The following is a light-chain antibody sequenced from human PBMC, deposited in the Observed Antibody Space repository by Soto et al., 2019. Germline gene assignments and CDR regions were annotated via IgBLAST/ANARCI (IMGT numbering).Light chain of an antibody. Sequence: MTQSPAALSVSPGERATLSCRASQSVTSNFAWYQQKPGQAPRLVIYGASNRATGIPDRFSGSGSGTDFTLTISRLEPEDFAMYYCQHYGTSPREFGQGTKVDIK. CDR1: QSVTSN. J-gene: IGKJ1*01. CDR3: QHYGTSPRE. V-gene: IGKV3-20*01. CDR2: GAS.